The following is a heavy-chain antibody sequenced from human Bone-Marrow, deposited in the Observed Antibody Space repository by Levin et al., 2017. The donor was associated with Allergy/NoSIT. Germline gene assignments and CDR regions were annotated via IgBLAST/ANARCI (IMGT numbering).Heavy chain of an antibody. Sequence: SQTLSLTCNVSGGSINSGDSYWSWIRQPPGKGLEWIGYIYYSGSTYYNPSLKSRITISRDTPKSQFSLQLSSVTAADTAVYYCARLSLTFYDILTGYYSPIGTFDYWGQGTLVTVSS. CDR1: GGSINSGDSY. J-gene: IGHJ4*02. CDR2: IYYSGST. D-gene: IGHD3-9*01. CDR3: ARLSLTFYDILTGYYSPIGTFDY. V-gene: IGHV4-30-4*01.